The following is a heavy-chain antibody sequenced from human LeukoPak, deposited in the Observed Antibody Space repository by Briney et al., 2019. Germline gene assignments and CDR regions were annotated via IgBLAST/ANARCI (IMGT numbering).Heavy chain of an antibody. J-gene: IGHJ2*01. Sequence: SETLSLTCTVSGDSISSGDYYWSWIRQPAGKGLEWIGRIYTSGSTNYNPSLKSRVTISVDTSKNQFSLKLSSVTAADTAVYYCARVVGWYDSSGYSPPHWYFDLWGRGTLVTVSS. CDR3: ARVVGWYDSSGYSPPHWYFDL. CDR2: IYTSGST. D-gene: IGHD3-22*01. V-gene: IGHV4-61*02. CDR1: GDSISSGDYY.